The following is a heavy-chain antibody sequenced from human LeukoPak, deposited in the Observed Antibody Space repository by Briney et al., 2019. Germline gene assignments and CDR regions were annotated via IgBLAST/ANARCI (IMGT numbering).Heavy chain of an antibody. D-gene: IGHD3-9*01. CDR1: GFTVSSNY. CDR2: IYSGGST. J-gene: IGHJ4*02. V-gene: IGHV3-53*01. Sequence: GGSLRLSCAASGFTVSSNYMSWVRQAPGKGLEWVSVIYSGGSTYYADSVKGRFTISRDNSKNTLYLQMNSPRAEDTAVYYCARGGYDILTGSIGDYWGQGTLVTVSS. CDR3: ARGGYDILTGSIGDY.